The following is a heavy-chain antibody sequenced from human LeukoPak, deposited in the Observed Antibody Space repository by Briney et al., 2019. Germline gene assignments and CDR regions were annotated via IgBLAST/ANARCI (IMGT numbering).Heavy chain of an antibody. CDR3: ARPSEMATIRRLDY. J-gene: IGHJ4*02. D-gene: IGHD5-24*01. V-gene: IGHV1-18*01. CDR1: GYTFTSYG. Sequence: ASVKVSCKASGYTFTSYGISWVRQAPGQGLEWMGWISAYNGNTNYAQKFQGRVTMTRDMSTSTVYMELSSLRSEDTAVYYCARPSEMATIRRLDYWGQGTLVTVSS. CDR2: ISAYNGNT.